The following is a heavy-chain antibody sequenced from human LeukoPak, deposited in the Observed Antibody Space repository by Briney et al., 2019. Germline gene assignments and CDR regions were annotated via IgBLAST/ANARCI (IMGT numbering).Heavy chain of an antibody. CDR2: INPSSGGT. CDR3: ASNLMITFGGVIASYGMDV. D-gene: IGHD3-16*01. V-gene: IGHV1-2*02. CDR1: GYTFTGYY. Sequence: ASVKVSCKASGYTFTGYYMHWVRQAPGQGLEWMGWINPSSGGTNYAQKFQGRVTMTRDTSISTAYMELSRLRSDDTAVYYCASNLMITFGGVIASYGMDVWGQGTTVTVSS. J-gene: IGHJ6*02.